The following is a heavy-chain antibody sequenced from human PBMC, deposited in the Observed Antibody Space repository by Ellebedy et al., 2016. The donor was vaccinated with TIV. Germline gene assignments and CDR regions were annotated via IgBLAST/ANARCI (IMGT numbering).Heavy chain of an antibody. CDR1: GGTFSSYA. CDR2: IIPILGIA. V-gene: IGHV1-69*10. D-gene: IGHD6-19*01. CDR3: ARASSGWYSAYYYGMDV. J-gene: IGHJ6*02. Sequence: AASVKVSCKASGGTFSSYAISWVRQAPGQGLEWMGRIIPILGIANYAQKFQGRVTMTRNTSISTAYMELSSLRSEDTAVYYCARASSGWYSAYYYGMDVWGQGTTVTVSS.